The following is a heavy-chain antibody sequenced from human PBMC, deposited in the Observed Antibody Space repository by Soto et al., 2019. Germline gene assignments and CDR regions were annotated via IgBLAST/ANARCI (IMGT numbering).Heavy chain of an antibody. Sequence: VASVQVSCKASGGTFSSYAISWVRQAPGQGLEWMGGIIPIFGTANYAQKFQGRVTITADKSTSTAYMELSSLRSEDTAVYYCARLGRDYYDSRGYDPYYYYGMDVWGQGTTVTVSS. J-gene: IGHJ6*02. V-gene: IGHV1-69*06. CDR3: ARLGRDYYDSRGYDPYYYYGMDV. D-gene: IGHD3-22*01. CDR2: IIPIFGTA. CDR1: GGTFSSYA.